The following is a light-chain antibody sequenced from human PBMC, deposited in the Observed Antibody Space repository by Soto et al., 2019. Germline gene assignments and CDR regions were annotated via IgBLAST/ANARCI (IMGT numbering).Light chain of an antibody. Sequence: QSVLTQPPSVSGAPGQRVTISCTGSSSSIGAGYDVHWYQQLPGTAPKPLIYGTINRPSGVPDRFSGSKSGTSASLAITGLQAEDEADYYCQSYDSSLSGYVFGTGTKLTVL. J-gene: IGLJ1*01. CDR3: QSYDSSLSGYV. CDR1: SSSIGAGYD. V-gene: IGLV1-40*01. CDR2: GTI.